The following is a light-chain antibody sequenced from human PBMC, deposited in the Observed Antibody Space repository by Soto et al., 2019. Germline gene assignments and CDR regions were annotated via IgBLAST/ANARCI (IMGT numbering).Light chain of an antibody. CDR3: QQYDNIPRT. J-gene: IGKJ1*01. CDR2: DAS. Sequence: DIQMTQSPSSLSASVGDRVTITCQASQEISNYLNWYQQKAGKARKLLIYDASNLETGVPSRFSGSGSGTAFTFTISSLQPEDIATYYCQQYDNIPRTFGQGTKVEIK. CDR1: QEISNY. V-gene: IGKV1-33*01.